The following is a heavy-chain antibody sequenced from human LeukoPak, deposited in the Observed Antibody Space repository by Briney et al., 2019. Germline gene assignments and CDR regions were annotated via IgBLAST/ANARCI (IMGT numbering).Heavy chain of an antibody. V-gene: IGHV4-39*01. Sequence: SETPSLTCTVSGGSINSSSYYWGWIRQPPGKGLEWIGTGYYSGNTYYSPSLKSRVSISVDTSKNQFSLKLSSVTAADTAVYYCAKPYCSGGSCYSGLADAFDIWGQGTMVTVSS. D-gene: IGHD2-15*01. CDR3: AKPYCSGGSCYSGLADAFDI. J-gene: IGHJ3*02. CDR1: GGSINSSSYY. CDR2: GYYSGNT.